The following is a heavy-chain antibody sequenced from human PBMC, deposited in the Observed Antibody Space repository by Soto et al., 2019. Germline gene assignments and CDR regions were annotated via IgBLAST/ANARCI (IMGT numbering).Heavy chain of an antibody. J-gene: IGHJ4*02. CDR2: ISPKSGGT. D-gene: IGHD3-9*01. CDR1: GYTFTGYY. Sequence: ASVKVSCKASGYTFTGYYMHWVRQAPGQGFEWMGRISPKSGGTNYAQKFQGRVTMTWDTSLNTAYMELSSLMFEDTAVYYCARPPGYVSDWYYFDLWGQGTLVTVSS. V-gene: IGHV1-2*02. CDR3: ARPPGYVSDWYYFDL.